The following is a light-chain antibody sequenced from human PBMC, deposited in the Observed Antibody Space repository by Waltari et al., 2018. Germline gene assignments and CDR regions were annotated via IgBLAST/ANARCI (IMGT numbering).Light chain of an antibody. CDR1: QSVDTW. J-gene: IGKJ4*01. V-gene: IGKV1-5*03. CDR2: KAS. CDR3: QHYVSYSVA. Sequence: DIQMTQSPSTLSAFVGYRGTITCRASQSVDTWLAWYQQKPGKAPKLLISKASNLRSGVPSRFSGSGFGTEFTLTISSLQPDDVATYYCQHYVSYSVAFGGGTKVELK.